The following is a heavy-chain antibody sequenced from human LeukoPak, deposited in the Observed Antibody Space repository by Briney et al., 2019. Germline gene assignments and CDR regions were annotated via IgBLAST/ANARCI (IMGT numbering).Heavy chain of an antibody. V-gene: IGHV3-66*01. J-gene: IGHJ4*02. Sequence: GGSLRLSCAASGFTVSSNYMSWVRQAPGKGLEWVSVIYSAGSTFYADSVKGRFTISRDNSKNMVHLQMNSLRAEDTAVYYCARDRAYTYGYAYYFENWGQGTLVTISS. CDR3: ARDRAYTYGYAYYFEN. CDR1: GFTVSSNY. CDR2: IYSAGST. D-gene: IGHD5-18*01.